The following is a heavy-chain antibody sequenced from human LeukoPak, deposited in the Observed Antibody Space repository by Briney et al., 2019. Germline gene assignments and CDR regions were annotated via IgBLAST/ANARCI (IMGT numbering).Heavy chain of an antibody. V-gene: IGHV3-53*01. CDR1: GFTVSSNY. J-gene: IGHJ4*02. D-gene: IGHD1-26*01. CDR2: IYSDGST. Sequence: PGGSLRLSCAASGFTVSSNYMSWVRQAPGKGLEWVSFIYSDGSTYYADSVKGRFTTSRDNSKNTLFLQMNSLRAEDTAIYYCAKYGPQDSGSSHFDYWGQGALVTVSS. CDR3: AKYGPQDSGSSHFDY.